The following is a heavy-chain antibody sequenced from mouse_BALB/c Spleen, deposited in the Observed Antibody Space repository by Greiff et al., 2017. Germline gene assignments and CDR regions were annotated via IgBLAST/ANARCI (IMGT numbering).Heavy chain of an antibody. CDR3: ARDMKDYYGPAWFAY. Sequence: EVQRVESGGGLVQPGGSLRLSCATSGFTFTDYYMSWVRQPPGKALEWLGFIRNKANGYTTEYSASVKGRFTISRDNSQSILYLQMNTLRAEDSATYYCARDMKDYYGPAWFAYWGQGTLVTVSA. J-gene: IGHJ3*01. CDR2: IRNKANGYTT. CDR1: GFTFTDYY. D-gene: IGHD1-2*01. V-gene: IGHV7-3*02.